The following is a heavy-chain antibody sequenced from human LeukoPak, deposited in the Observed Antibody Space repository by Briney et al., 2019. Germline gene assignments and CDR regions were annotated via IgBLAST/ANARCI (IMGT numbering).Heavy chain of an antibody. CDR1: GFTFSSYS. V-gene: IGHV3-21*01. J-gene: IGHJ6*02. CDR3: VRYCSSTSCLDMGV. Sequence: PGGSLRLSCAASGFTFSSYSMNWVRQAPGKGLEWVSSISSSSSYIYYADSVKGRFTISRDNAKNSLYLQMNSLRAEDTAVYYCVRYCSSTSCLDMGVWGQGTTVTVSS. CDR2: ISSSSSYI. D-gene: IGHD2-2*01.